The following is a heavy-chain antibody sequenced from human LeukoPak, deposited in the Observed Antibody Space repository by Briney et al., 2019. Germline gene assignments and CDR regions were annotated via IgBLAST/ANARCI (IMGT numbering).Heavy chain of an antibody. CDR2: INHSGST. V-gene: IGHV4-34*01. Sequence: SETLSLTCAVYGGSFSGYYWSWVRQPPGKGLEWIGEINHSGSTNYNPSLKSRVTISVDTSKNQFSLKLSSVTAADTAVYYCARSSSGYYNPYYFDYWGQGTLVTVSS. D-gene: IGHD3-22*01. J-gene: IGHJ4*02. CDR3: ARSSSGYYNPYYFDY. CDR1: GGSFSGYY.